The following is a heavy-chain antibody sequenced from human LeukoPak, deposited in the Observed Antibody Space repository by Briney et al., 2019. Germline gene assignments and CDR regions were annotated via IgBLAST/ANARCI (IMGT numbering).Heavy chain of an antibody. CDR2: IIPIFGTA. J-gene: IGHJ6*02. Sequence: SVKVSCKASGGTFSSYAISWVRQAPGQGLEWMGGIIPIFGTANYAQKFQGRVTITADESTSTAYMELSSLRSEDTAVYCCAKWGVRRIAAAGTQDYYYGMDVWGQGTTVTVSS. CDR1: GGTFSSYA. V-gene: IGHV1-69*13. D-gene: IGHD6-13*01. CDR3: AKWGVRRIAAAGTQDYYYGMDV.